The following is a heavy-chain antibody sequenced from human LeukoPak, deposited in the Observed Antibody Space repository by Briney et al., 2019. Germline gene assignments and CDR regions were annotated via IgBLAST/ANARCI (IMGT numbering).Heavy chain of an antibody. D-gene: IGHD7-27*01. CDR1: GGSFSGYY. CDR2: GVYPEST. V-gene: IGHV4-34*12. J-gene: IGHJ4*02. Sequence: PSETLSLTCAVYGGSFSGYYWSWIRQPPGKGLDWIGYGVYPESTNYNPSLKSRVTISVDTSKRQFSLQLRSVTAADTAIYYCARDNWGSLDYWGQGILVTVSS. CDR3: ARDNWGSLDY.